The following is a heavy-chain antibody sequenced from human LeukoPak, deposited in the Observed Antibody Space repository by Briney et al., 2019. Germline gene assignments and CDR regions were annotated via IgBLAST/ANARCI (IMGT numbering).Heavy chain of an antibody. CDR2: IIPIFGTA. CDR1: GGTFSSYA. J-gene: IGHJ3*02. CDR3: ARDTYDRDAFDI. D-gene: IGHD1-1*01. V-gene: IGHV1-69*13. Sequence: GASVKVSCKASGGTFSSYAISWVRQAPGQGLEWMGGIIPIFGTANYAQKFRGRVTITADESTSTAYMELSSLRSEDTAVYYCARDTYDRDAFDIWGQGTMVTVSS.